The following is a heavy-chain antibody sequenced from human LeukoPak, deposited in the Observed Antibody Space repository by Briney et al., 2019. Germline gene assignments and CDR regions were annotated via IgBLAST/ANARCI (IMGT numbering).Heavy chain of an antibody. CDR1: GFTFSSYA. CDR2: ISYNGSNK. Sequence: GGSLRLSCAASGFTFSSYAMHWVRQAPGKGLEWVAVISYNGSNKYYADSVKGRFTISRDNSKNTLYLQMNSLRAEDTAVYYCARSGYCSSTSCYTRGWFDPWGQGTLVTVSS. CDR3: ARSGYCSSTSCYTRGWFDP. J-gene: IGHJ5*02. V-gene: IGHV3-30-3*01. D-gene: IGHD2-2*02.